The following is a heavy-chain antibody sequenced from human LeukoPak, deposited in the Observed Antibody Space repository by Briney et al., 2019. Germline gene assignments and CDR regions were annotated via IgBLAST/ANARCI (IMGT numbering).Heavy chain of an antibody. D-gene: IGHD3-22*01. Sequence: SETLSLTCTVSGGSISTSYWSWVRQPPGKGLEWVGYIYYTGNTNSNPSLKSRVTISVDTPKNQFSLKLTSVTAADSAVYYCVREDDRVVDDAFDIWGQGTMVIVSS. CDR3: VREDDRVVDDAFDI. J-gene: IGHJ3*02. CDR1: GGSISTSY. CDR2: IYYTGNT. V-gene: IGHV4-59*12.